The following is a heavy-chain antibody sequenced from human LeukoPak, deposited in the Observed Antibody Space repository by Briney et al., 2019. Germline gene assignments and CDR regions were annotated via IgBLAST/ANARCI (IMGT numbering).Heavy chain of an antibody. CDR3: AKEISYYGSGSFDY. D-gene: IGHD3-10*01. J-gene: IGHJ4*02. V-gene: IGHV3-30*18. Sequence: GGSLRLSCAASGFTFSSYGMHWVRQAPGKGLEWVAVISYDGSNKYYADSVKGRFTISRDNSKNTLYLQMNSLRAEDTAVYYCAKEISYYGSGSFDYWGQGTLVTVSS. CDR1: GFTFSSYG. CDR2: ISYDGSNK.